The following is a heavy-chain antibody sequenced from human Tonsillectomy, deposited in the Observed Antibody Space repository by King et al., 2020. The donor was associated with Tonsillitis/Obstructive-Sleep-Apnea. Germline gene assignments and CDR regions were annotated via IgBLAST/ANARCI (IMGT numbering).Heavy chain of an antibody. J-gene: IGHJ5*02. Sequence: VQLQQWGAGLLKPSETLSLTCAVYGGSFSGYYWSWIRQPPGKGLEWIGEINHSGSTNYNPSLKSRVTISVDTSKNQFSLKLSSVTAADTAVYYCARGRRDDFWSGYIGWFDPWGQGTLVTVSS. D-gene: IGHD3-3*01. CDR1: GGSFSGYY. CDR3: ARGRRDDFWSGYIGWFDP. V-gene: IGHV4-34*01. CDR2: INHSGST.